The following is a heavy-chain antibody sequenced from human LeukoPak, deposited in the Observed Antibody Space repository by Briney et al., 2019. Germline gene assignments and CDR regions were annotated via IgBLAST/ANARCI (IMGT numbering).Heavy chain of an antibody. CDR1: GYTFTSYG. CDR2: ISAYNGNT. CDR3: ARTSLYYYDSSGYYEGSWFDP. J-gene: IGHJ5*02. V-gene: IGHV1-18*01. Sequence: ASVKVSCKASGYTFTSYGISWVRQAPGQGLEWMGWISAYNGNTNYAQKLKGRVTMTTDTSTSTAYMELRSLRSDDTAVYYCARTSLYYYDSSGYYEGSWFDPWGQGTLVTVSS. D-gene: IGHD3-22*01.